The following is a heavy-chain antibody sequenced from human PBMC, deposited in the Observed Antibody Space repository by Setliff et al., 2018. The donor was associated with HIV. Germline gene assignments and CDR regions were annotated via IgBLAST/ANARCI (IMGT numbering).Heavy chain of an antibody. J-gene: IGHJ4*02. CDR1: GGSIEFSSYY. CDR2: VYYSGST. CDR3: ARWVYNSAWSLAY. D-gene: IGHD6-19*01. Sequence: PSETLSLTCSVSGGSIEFSSYYWGWIRQPPGKGLEWIGSVYYSGSTYYNPSLKSRLTISVDTSTNKFSLKLTSVTAADSATYYCARWVYNSAWSLAYWGQGTLVTVSS. V-gene: IGHV4-39*01.